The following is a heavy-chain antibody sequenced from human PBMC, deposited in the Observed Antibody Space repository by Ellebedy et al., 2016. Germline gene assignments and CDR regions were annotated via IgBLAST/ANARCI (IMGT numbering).Heavy chain of an antibody. V-gene: IGHV1-18*01. D-gene: IGHD2-2*02. CDR2: ISAYNGNT. CDR1: GYTFTSYG. J-gene: IGHJ3*02. CDR3: ATSVPAAILSGFDI. Sequence: ASVKVSCXTSGYTFTSYGISWVRQAPGQGLEWMGWISAYNGNTNYAQKLQGRVTMTTDTSTSTAYMELRSLRSDDTAVYYCATSVPAAILSGFDIWGQGTMVTVSS.